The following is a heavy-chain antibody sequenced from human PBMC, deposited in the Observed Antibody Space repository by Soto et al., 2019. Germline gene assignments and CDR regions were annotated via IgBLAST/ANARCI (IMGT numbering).Heavy chain of an antibody. CDR3: ARCATPWFDP. CDR1: GGSLSSSSYY. CDR2: IYYSGST. Sequence: SETLSLTCTVSGGSLSSSSYYWGWIRQPPGKGLEWIGSIYYSGSTYYNPSLKSRVTISVDTSKNQFSLKLSSVTAADTAVYYCARCATPWFDPWGQGTLVTVSS. D-gene: IGHD5-12*01. V-gene: IGHV4-39*01. J-gene: IGHJ5*02.